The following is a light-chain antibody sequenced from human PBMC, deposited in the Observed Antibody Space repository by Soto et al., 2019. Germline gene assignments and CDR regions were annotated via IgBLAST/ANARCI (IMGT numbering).Light chain of an antibody. J-gene: IGKJ1*01. CDR2: GAS. CDR3: QQHDNSPWM. CDR1: QSVSNTY. V-gene: IGKV3-20*01. Sequence: EVVLTQSPGTLSSSPGERATLSCRASQSVSNTYVAWYQHIPGQTPRLLIYGASNRATGIPDRFSGSGSGTDFTLTISRLEPEDFAVYYCQQHDNSPWMFGQGTKVDIK.